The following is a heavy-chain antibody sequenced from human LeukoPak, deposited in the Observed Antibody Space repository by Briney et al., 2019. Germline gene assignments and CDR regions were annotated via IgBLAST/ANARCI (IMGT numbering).Heavy chain of an antibody. CDR3: ARDPSNTSGWKTWFDT. CDR2: ISGYNGDT. J-gene: IGHJ5*02. V-gene: IGHV1-18*01. CDR1: GGTFSSYA. Sequence: ASVKVSCKASGGTFSSYAIGWVRQAPGQGLEWVGWISGYNGDTNYAQKLQGRVTMTTDTSTTTAYMELRSLRSDDTAFYYCARDPSNTSGWKTWFDTWGQGTLVTVSS. D-gene: IGHD6-19*01.